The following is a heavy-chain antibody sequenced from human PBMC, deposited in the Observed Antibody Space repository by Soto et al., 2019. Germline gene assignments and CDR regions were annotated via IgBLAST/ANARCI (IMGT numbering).Heavy chain of an antibody. CDR1: GFIFKMYW. CDR2: IYNDGTYS. CDR3: TRGKRPISTGTGAY. D-gene: IGHD3-10*01. V-gene: IGHV3-74*01. J-gene: IGHJ1*01. Sequence: PGGSLRLSCAASGFIFKMYWMHWVRQSPGKGLVWISRIYNDGTYSDYADSVRGRFTISRDNVNDTLYLQMNNLRAEDSGLYYCTRGKRPISTGTGAYWGQGTQVTVSS.